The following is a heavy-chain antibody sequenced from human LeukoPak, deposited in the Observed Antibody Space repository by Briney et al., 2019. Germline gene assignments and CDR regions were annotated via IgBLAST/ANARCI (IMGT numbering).Heavy chain of an antibody. CDR2: ISYDGSNK. J-gene: IGHJ5*02. CDR1: GFTFSSYA. V-gene: IGHV3-30-3*01. CDR3: ARAGDIVLTKGWFDP. D-gene: IGHD2-8*01. Sequence: GGSLRLSCAASGFTFSSYAMHWVRQAPGKGLEWVAVISYDGSNKYYADSVKGRFTISRDNSKNTLYLQMNSLRAEDTAVYYCARAGDIVLTKGWFDPWGQGTLVTVSS.